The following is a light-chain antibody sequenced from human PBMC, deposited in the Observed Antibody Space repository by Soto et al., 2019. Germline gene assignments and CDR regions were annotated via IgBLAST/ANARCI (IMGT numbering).Light chain of an antibody. Sequence: DIVMTQSPDSLAVSLGERATINCKSSQSVLYTSNNKNYLAWYQQKPGQPPKLLISWASTRESGVPDRFSGSGSGTDFTLTISSLQAEDVAVYYCQQYYSTPIPFGQGTRLEIK. CDR3: QQYYSTPIP. V-gene: IGKV4-1*01. CDR1: QSVLYTSNNKNY. J-gene: IGKJ5*01. CDR2: WAS.